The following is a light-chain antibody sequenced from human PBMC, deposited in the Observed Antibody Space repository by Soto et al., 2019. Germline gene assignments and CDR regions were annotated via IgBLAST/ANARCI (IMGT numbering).Light chain of an antibody. CDR3: QQRSNWPKT. V-gene: IGKV3-11*01. CDR1: QTVSSN. Sequence: EIVMTQSPATLSVSPGESATLSCRASQTVSSNLAWYQQKPGQAPRLLIYDASNRATGIPARFSGSGSGTDFTLTISSLEPEDFAVYYCQQRSNWPKTFGQGTRWIS. CDR2: DAS. J-gene: IGKJ1*01.